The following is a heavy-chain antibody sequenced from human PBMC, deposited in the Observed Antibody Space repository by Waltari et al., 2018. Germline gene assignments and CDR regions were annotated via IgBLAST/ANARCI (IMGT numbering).Heavy chain of an antibody. CDR1: GDSMNSNSW. CDR3: ARDRGIGRFLDS. V-gene: IGHV4-4*02. D-gene: IGHD1-26*01. Sequence: QVQLQQSGPGLVEPSGTLSLTCTVSGDSMNSNSWWSWVRQSPEKGLEWIGQIHRSGRTNYNPSFESRVTISADTSNNHFSLRLTSTTAADTAMYYCARDRGIGRFLDSWGQGTLVTVSP. J-gene: IGHJ1*01. CDR2: IHRSGRT.